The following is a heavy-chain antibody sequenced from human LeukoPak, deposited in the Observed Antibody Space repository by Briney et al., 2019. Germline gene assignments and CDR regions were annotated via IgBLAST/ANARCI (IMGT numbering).Heavy chain of an antibody. J-gene: IGHJ4*02. CDR1: GFTFSSYG. CDR2: IRYDGSNK. Sequence: QPGGSLRLSCAASGFTFSSYGMHWVRQAGFKGLEWVAFIRYDGSNKYYADSVKGRFTISRDNSKNTLYLQMNSLRAEDTAVYYCAKDPRASTGDSRGYWGQGTLVTVSS. D-gene: IGHD7-27*01. V-gene: IGHV3-30*02. CDR3: AKDPRASTGDSRGY.